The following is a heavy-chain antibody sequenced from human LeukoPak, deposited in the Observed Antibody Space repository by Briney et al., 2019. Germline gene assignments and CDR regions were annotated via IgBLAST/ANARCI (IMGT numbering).Heavy chain of an antibody. CDR2: TYYRSQWYS. D-gene: IGHD4-11*01. Sequence: SQTLSLTCAISGDSVSSNSVAWSWVRQFPSRGLEGLGRTYYRSQWYSDYAPSVRSRITINADTSKNQFSLHLDSVTPEDAAVYYCARDSRVSNSLPFDCWGQGTLVTVSS. CDR3: ARDSRVSNSLPFDC. J-gene: IGHJ4*02. V-gene: IGHV6-1*01. CDR1: GDSVSSNSVA.